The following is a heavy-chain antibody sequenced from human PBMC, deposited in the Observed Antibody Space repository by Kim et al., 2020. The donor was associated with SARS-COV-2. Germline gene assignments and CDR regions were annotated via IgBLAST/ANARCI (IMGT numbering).Heavy chain of an antibody. V-gene: IGHV4-39*01. D-gene: IGHD6-13*01. Sequence: YSNPSLKRRVTISVDTSKNQFSLKLSSVTAADTAVYYCARSSSWRYNWFDPWGQGTLVTVSS. J-gene: IGHJ5*02. CDR3: ARSSSWRYNWFDP.